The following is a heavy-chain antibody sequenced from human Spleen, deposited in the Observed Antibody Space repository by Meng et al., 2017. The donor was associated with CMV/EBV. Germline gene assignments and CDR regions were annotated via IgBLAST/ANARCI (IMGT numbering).Heavy chain of an antibody. J-gene: IGHJ4*02. Sequence: SGPTLVKPTQTLTLTCTFSGFSLSTSGVGVGWIRQPPGKALEWLALIYWNDDKRYSPSLKSRLTITKDTSKNQVVLTMTNMDPVDTATYYCARMWGGYNGFDYWGQGTLVTVSS. D-gene: IGHD5-24*01. V-gene: IGHV2-5*01. CDR1: GFSLSTSGVG. CDR2: IYWNDDK. CDR3: ARMWGGYNGFDY.